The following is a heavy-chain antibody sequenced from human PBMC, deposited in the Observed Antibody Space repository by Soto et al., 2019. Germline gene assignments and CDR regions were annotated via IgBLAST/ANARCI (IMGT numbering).Heavy chain of an antibody. CDR1: GVTFSSYV. D-gene: IGHD3-9*01. Sequence: QVQLVQSGAEVKKPGSSVKVSCKASGVTFSSYVINWVRQAPGQGLEWLGGIIPILGTANYAQKFRGRVTITADKSTSTAYMELSSLRSDDTAVYYCVRDEGGYDILTGYYKAHHFDYWGQGVPVTVSS. J-gene: IGHJ4*02. V-gene: IGHV1-69*06. CDR3: VRDEGGYDILTGYYKAHHFDY. CDR2: IIPILGTA.